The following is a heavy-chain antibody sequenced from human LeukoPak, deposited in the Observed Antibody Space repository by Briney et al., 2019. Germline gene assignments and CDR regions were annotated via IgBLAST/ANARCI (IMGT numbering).Heavy chain of an antibody. Sequence: GGSLRLSCAASGFTLSSYAMSGVRQAPGEGLEWVSGIVVSGGSTYYADSVKGRFTISRDNSKNTLHLQMKSLRAEDTAVYYWAKERVTMDVWGKGTTVTVSS. CDR3: AKERVTMDV. J-gene: IGHJ6*04. CDR2: IVVSGGST. CDR1: GFTLSSYA. V-gene: IGHV3-23*01.